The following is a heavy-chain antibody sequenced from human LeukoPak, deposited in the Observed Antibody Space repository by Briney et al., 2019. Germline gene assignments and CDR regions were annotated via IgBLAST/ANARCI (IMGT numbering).Heavy chain of an antibody. D-gene: IGHD3-22*01. CDR1: GFTFSSYS. Sequence: GGSLRLSCAASGFTFSSYSMNWVRQAPGKGLEWVSSISCSSSYIYYADSVKGRFTISRDNAKNSLYLQMNSLRAEDTAVYYCARDSKYYYDSSGGDAFDIWGQGTMVTVSS. CDR3: ARDSKYYYDSSGGDAFDI. J-gene: IGHJ3*02. CDR2: ISCSSSYI. V-gene: IGHV3-21*01.